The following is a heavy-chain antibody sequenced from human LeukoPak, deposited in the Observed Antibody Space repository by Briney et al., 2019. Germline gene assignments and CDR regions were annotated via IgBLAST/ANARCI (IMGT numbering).Heavy chain of an antibody. CDR2: INPGGRST. V-gene: IGHV1-46*01. J-gene: IGHJ5*02. CDR3: ARDITMVRGVIFDP. D-gene: IGHD3-10*01. Sequence: ASVKVSCKASGYTFTNYYIHWVRQAPGQGLEWMGIINPGGRSTSYAQKFQGRVTMTRDMSTSTVYMELSSLRSEDTAVYYCARDITMVRGVIFDPWGQGTLVTVSS. CDR1: GYTFTNYY.